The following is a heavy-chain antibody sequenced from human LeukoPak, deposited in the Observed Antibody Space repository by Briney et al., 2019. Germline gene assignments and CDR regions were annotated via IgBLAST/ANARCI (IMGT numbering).Heavy chain of an antibody. CDR1: GFTVSTNY. CDR2: IYSDGST. J-gene: IGHJ3*02. V-gene: IGHV3-66*01. D-gene: IGHD1-26*01. CDR3: ARTIVGATTDAFDI. Sequence: GGSLRLSCAVSGFTVSTNYMSWVRQAPGKGLEWVSIIYSDGSTYYADSVKGRFTISRDNSKNTLYLQINSLRAEDTAVYYCARTIVGATTDAFDIWGQGTMVTVSS.